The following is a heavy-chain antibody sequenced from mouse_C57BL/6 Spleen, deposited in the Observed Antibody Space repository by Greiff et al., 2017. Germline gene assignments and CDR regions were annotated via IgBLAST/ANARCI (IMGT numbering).Heavy chain of an antibody. CDR3: ARGTTVVAGGFDY. CDR2: INPNNGGT. D-gene: IGHD1-1*01. CDR1: GYTFTDYY. V-gene: IGHV1-26*01. J-gene: IGHJ2*01. Sequence: EVQLQQSGPELVKPGASVKISCKASGYTFTDYYMNWVKQSHGKSLEWIGDINPNNGGTSYNQKFKGKATLTVDKSSSTAYMELRSLTSEDSAVXYCARGTTVVAGGFDYWGQGTTLTVSS.